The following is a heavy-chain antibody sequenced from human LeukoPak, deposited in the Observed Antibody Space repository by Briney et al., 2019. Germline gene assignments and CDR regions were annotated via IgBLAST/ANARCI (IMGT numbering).Heavy chain of an antibody. CDR2: IYHSGST. D-gene: IGHD3-10*01. CDR3: ARAYGSEEDYYYGMDV. J-gene: IGHJ6*04. CDR1: GGSISSCNW. V-gene: IGHV4-4*02. Sequence: ASGTLSLTCAVSGGSISSCNWWSWVRQPPGKGLEWIGEIYHSGSTNYNPSLKSRVTISVDKSKNQFSLKLSSVTAADTAVYYCARAYGSEEDYYYGMDVWGKGTTVTVSS.